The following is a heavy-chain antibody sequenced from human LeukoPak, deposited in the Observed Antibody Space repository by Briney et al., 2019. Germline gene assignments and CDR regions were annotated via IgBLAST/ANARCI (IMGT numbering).Heavy chain of an antibody. CDR2: ISGSGGST. CDR3: AKDGHSSSWLHVDY. D-gene: IGHD6-13*01. J-gene: IGHJ4*02. V-gene: IGHV3-23*01. CDR1: GFTFSTYA. Sequence: GGSLRLSCAASGFTFSTYAMSWVRQAPGKGLEWVSAISGSGGSTYYADSVKGRFTISRDNSKNTLHLQMNSLRAEDTAVYYCAKDGHSSSWLHVDYWGQGTPVTVSS.